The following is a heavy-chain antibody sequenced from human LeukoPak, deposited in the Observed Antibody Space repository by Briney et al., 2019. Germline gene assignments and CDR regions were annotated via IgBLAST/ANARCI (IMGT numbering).Heavy chain of an antibody. CDR1: GFTFSHYS. D-gene: IGHD3-9*01. Sequence: PGGSLRLSCAASGFTFSHYSLHWARQAPGKGLEWVGVISSDGNDKHHADSVKGRFTISRDNSRDTLYLEMSSLRPEDTAIYYCGREGHYDILTGYSPVEYYYYFMDVWGKGTTVTVSS. CDR3: GREGHYDILTGYSPVEYYYYFMDV. V-gene: IGHV3-30*04. CDR2: ISSDGNDK. J-gene: IGHJ6*03.